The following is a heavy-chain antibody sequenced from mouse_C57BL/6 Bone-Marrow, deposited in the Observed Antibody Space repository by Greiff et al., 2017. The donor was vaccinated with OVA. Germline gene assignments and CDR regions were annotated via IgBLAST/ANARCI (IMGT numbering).Heavy chain of an antibody. D-gene: IGHD2-5*01. V-gene: IGHV1-15*01. CDR3: TRNSNYVSLYYFDY. Sequence: VKLMESGAELVRPGASVTLSCKASGYTFTDYEMHWVKQTPVHGLEWIGAIDPETGGTAYNQKFKGKAILTADKSSSTAYMELRSLTSEDSAVYYCTRNSNYVSLYYFDYWGQGTTLTVSS. CDR2: IDPETGGT. CDR1: GYTFTDYE. J-gene: IGHJ2*01.